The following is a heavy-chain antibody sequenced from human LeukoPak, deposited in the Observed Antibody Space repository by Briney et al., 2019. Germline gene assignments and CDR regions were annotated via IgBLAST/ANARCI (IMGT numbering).Heavy chain of an antibody. Sequence: SETLSLTCSVSGFSISSGYYWGWIRQPPGKGLEWIGSIYHVGRTYYNPSLKSRVTISVDTSKNQFSLKLSSVTAADAAFYYSARQDPDSVVLPAAIEPLGQGTLVTVSS. D-gene: IGHD2-2*01. CDR2: IYHVGRT. CDR1: GFSISSGYY. CDR3: ARQDPDSVVLPAAIEP. V-gene: IGHV4-38-2*01. J-gene: IGHJ5*02.